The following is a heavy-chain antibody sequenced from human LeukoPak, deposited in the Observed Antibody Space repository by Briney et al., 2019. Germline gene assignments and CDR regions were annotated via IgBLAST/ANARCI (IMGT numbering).Heavy chain of an antibody. J-gene: IGHJ5*02. D-gene: IGHD6-6*01. Sequence: KASETLSLTCTVSGGSISSYYWSWIRQPAGKGLEWIGRIYTSGSTNYNPSLKSRVTMSVDTSKNQFSLKLSSVTAADTAVYYCARVRSSSSGNWFDPWGQGTLVTVSS. CDR1: GGSISSYY. CDR3: ARVRSSSSGNWFDP. V-gene: IGHV4-4*07. CDR2: IYTSGST.